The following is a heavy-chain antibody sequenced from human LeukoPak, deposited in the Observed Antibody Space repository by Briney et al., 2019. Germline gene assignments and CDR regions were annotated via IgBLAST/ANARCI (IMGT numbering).Heavy chain of an antibody. D-gene: IGHD3-3*01. J-gene: IGHJ6*03. V-gene: IGHV4-59*11. CDR3: ARGTGDYDFWSGYYTHRYYYYYYMDV. CDR1: GGSISSHY. Sequence: SETLSLTCTVSGGSISSHYWSWIRQPPGKGLEWIGYIYYSGSTNYNPSLKSRVNISVDTSKNQFSLKLSSVTAADTAVYYCARGTGDYDFWSGYYTHRYYYYYYMDVWGKGTTVTVSS. CDR2: IYYSGST.